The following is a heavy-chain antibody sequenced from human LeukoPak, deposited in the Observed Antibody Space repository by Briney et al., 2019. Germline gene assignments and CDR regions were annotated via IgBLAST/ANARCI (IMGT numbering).Heavy chain of an antibody. Sequence: LSETLSLTCTVSGGSISSYYWSWIRQPAGKGLEWIGRIYTSGSTNYNPSLKSRVTMSVDTSKNQFSLKLSSVAAADTAVYYCARDFIVVVPAAMRKVGGGWFDPWGQGTLVTVSS. CDR3: ARDFIVVVPAAMRKVGGGWFDP. V-gene: IGHV4-4*07. CDR1: GGSISSYY. CDR2: IYTSGST. D-gene: IGHD2-2*01. J-gene: IGHJ5*02.